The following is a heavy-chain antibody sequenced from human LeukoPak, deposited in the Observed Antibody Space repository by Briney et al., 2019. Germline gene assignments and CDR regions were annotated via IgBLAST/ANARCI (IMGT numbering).Heavy chain of an antibody. J-gene: IGHJ4*02. V-gene: IGHV4-4*09. CDR2: IYTSGST. CDR1: GGSISSYY. CDR3: ARQIASAGTAGFDF. Sequence: SETLSLTRTVSGGSISSYYWSWIRQPPGKGLEWIGYIYTSGSTNYNPSLKSRVTMSVDTSKNQFSLRLRSVTAADTAVYYCARQIASAGTAGFDFWGQGALVTVSS. D-gene: IGHD6-13*01.